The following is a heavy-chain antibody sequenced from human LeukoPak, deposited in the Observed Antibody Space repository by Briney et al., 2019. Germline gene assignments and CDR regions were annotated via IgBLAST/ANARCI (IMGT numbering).Heavy chain of an antibody. Sequence: GGSLRLSCAASGFTFSSYAMSWVRQAPGKGREWGSAISGSGGSTYYADSVKGRFTISRDNSKNTLYLQMNSLRAEDTAVYYCAKGLGYSYGHGDYWGQGTLVTVSS. J-gene: IGHJ4*02. CDR2: ISGSGGST. CDR3: AKGLGYSYGHGDY. D-gene: IGHD5-18*01. CDR1: GFTFSSYA. V-gene: IGHV3-23*01.